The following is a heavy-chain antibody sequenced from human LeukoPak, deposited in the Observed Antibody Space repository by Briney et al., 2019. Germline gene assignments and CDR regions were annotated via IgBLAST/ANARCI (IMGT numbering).Heavy chain of an antibody. Sequence: ASVKVSCKASGYTFTGYYLHWVRQAPGQGLEWVGGIISNNGDTHYAQNFQGRVTMTRDTSISTAYMELSRLGSDDTAVYYCARDGDGYNLDWGQGTLVTVSS. J-gene: IGHJ4*02. V-gene: IGHV1-2*02. CDR3: ARDGDGYNLD. CDR2: IISNNGDT. CDR1: GYTFTGYY. D-gene: IGHD5-24*01.